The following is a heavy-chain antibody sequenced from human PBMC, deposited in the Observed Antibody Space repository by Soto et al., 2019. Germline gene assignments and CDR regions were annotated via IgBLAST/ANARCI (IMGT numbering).Heavy chain of an antibody. D-gene: IGHD1-26*01. CDR2: INHSGST. CDR3: GRAGGDSGSYLEWFVP. CDR1: GGSFSGYY. J-gene: IGHJ5*02. Sequence: SETLSLTCAVYGGSFSGYYWSWIRQPPGKGLEWIGEINHSGSTNYNPSLKSRVTISVDTSKNQFSLKLSSVTAADTAVYYCGRAGGDSGSYLEWFVPWGQGTLVTVSS. V-gene: IGHV4-34*01.